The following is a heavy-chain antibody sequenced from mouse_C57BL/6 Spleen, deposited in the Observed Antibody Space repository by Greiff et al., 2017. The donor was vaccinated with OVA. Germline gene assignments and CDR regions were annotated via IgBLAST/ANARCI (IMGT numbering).Heavy chain of an antibody. CDR2: IWWGGST. CDR1: GFSLTSYC. Sequence: VHLVESGPGLVQPSQSLSITCTVSGFSLTSYCVHWVRQSPGKGLEWLGVIWWGGSTYANPAFISILSIIKDNSKGQIFFKMISMQADDAAIYYCARGGSTMVTYYAMDYWGKGTSVTVSS. CDR3: ARGGSTMVTYYAMDY. D-gene: IGHD2-2*01. J-gene: IGHJ4*01. V-gene: IGHV2-2*01.